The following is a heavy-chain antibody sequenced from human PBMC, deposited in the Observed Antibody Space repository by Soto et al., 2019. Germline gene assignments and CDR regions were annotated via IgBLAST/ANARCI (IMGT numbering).Heavy chain of an antibody. CDR2: IKSKTDGGTT. V-gene: IGHV3-15*01. CDR3: TTFLVGATTFAFDI. CDR1: GFTFSNAW. D-gene: IGHD1-26*01. J-gene: IGHJ3*02. Sequence: GGSLRLSCAASGFTFSNAWMSWVRQAPGKGLEWVGHIKSKTDGGTTDYAAPVKGRFTISRDDSKNTLYLQMNSLKTEDTAVYYRTTFLVGATTFAFDIWGQGTMVTVSS.